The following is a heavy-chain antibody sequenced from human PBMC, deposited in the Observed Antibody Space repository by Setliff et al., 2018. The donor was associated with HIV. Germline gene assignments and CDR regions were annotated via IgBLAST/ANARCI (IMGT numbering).Heavy chain of an antibody. J-gene: IGHJ4*02. V-gene: IGHV3-48*03. CDR2: IGPSSTTI. CDR3: ARVLPQPGY. Sequence: GGSLRLSCAASGFTFSSYEMNWVRQAPGKGLEWISYIGPSSTTIFYAESVRGRFTISRDNGNNSLFLQMNSLRAEDTAVYYCARVLPQPGYWGQGTLVTVSS. CDR1: GFTFSSYE.